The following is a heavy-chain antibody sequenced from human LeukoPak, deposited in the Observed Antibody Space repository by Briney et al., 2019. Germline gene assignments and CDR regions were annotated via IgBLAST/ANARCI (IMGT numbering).Heavy chain of an antibody. CDR1: GFTFSSYS. D-gene: IGHD5-12*01. CDR3: AKDWLYYYYYMDV. V-gene: IGHV3-48*01. J-gene: IGHJ6*03. Sequence: PGGSLRLSCAASGFTFSSYSINWVRQAPGKGLEWVSYISSGYPTIYYADSVKGRFTISRDNSRNTLYLQMNSLRAEDTAVYYCAKDWLYYYYYMDVWGKGTTVTISS. CDR2: ISSGYPTI.